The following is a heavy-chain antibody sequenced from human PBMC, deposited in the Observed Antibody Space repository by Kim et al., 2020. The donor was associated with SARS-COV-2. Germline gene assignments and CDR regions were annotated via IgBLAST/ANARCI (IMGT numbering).Heavy chain of an antibody. Sequence: GGSLRLSCAASGFTFSTYGMTWVRQAPGKGLEWVSGIGPTGSQTYYADSVKDRFTISRDNSKNTLSLQMNSLRLDDAAVYYCATNPRGPAYWGQGTLVTVSS. CDR2: IGPTGSQT. D-gene: IGHD3-10*01. CDR3: ATNPRGPAY. V-gene: IGHV3-23*01. CDR1: GFTFSTYG. J-gene: IGHJ4*02.